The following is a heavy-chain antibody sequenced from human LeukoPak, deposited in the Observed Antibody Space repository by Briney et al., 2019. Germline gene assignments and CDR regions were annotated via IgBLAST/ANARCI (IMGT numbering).Heavy chain of an antibody. CDR3: ARLQRLLYSGSSYSDY. V-gene: IGHV1-8*01. D-gene: IGHD1-26*01. CDR2: INPSSGST. J-gene: IGHJ4*02. CDR1: GYTFTTHE. Sequence: ASVRVSCKTSGYTFTTHEINWVRQAHGQGLEWMGWINPSSGSTVYSHKFRDRISMTMNTATSTAYLEQSSLTSEDTAVYYCARLQRLLYSGSSYSDYWGQGTLVSVSS.